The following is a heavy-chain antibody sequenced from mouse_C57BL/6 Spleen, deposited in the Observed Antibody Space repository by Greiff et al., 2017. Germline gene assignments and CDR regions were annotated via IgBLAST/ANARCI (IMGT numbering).Heavy chain of an antibody. J-gene: IGHJ4*01. CDR2: ISDGGSYT. CDR1: GFTFSSYA. V-gene: IGHV5-4*01. CDR3: ARRSSQYYYAMDY. D-gene: IGHD1-1*01. Sequence: EVQRVESGGGLVKPGGSLKLSCAASGFTFSSYAMSWVRQTPEKRLEWVATISDGGSYTYYPDNVKGRFTISRDNAKNNLYLQMSHLKSEDTAMYYCARRSSQYYYAMDYWGQGTSVTVSS.